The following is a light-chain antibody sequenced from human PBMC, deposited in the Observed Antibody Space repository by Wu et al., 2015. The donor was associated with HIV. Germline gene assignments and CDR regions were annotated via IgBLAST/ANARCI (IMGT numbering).Light chain of an antibody. CDR2: DAS. J-gene: IGKJ1*01. V-gene: IGKV3-11*01. CDR1: QSVNTF. Sequence: EIVLTQSPVTLSLSPGETATLSCRASQSVNTFLSWYQQRPGQTPRLLIYDASNRATGIPARFSGSGSGTDFTLTISSLEPEDFAVYHCQQYGSSPWTFGQGTKVEIK. CDR3: QQYGSSPWT.